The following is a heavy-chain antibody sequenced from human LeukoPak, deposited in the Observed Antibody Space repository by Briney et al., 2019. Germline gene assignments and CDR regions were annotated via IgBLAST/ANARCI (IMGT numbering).Heavy chain of an antibody. CDR3: AKITMVRGAQHGMDV. Sequence: GGSLRLSCAASGFTFSSYGMHWVRQAPGKGLEWVAVISYDGSNKYYADSVKGRFTISRDNSKNMLYLQMNGLRAEDTAVYYCAKITMVRGAQHGMDVWGQGTTVTVFS. CDR2: ISYDGSNK. D-gene: IGHD3-10*01. J-gene: IGHJ6*02. V-gene: IGHV3-30*18. CDR1: GFTFSSYG.